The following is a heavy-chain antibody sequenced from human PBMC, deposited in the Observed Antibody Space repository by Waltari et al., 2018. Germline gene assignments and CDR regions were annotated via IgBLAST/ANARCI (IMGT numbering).Heavy chain of an antibody. CDR1: GFTFSSDW. J-gene: IGHJ2*01. CDR3: ARDGLGLYCSGGSCPRGWYFDL. D-gene: IGHD2-15*01. CDR2: IKQDGSEK. V-gene: IGHV3-7*01. Sequence: EVQLVESGGGLVQPGGSLRLSCAASGFTFSSDWMSWVRQAPGKGLEWVAHIKQDGSEKYYVDSVKGRFTISRDNAKNSLYLQMNSLRAEDTAVYYCARDGLGLYCSGGSCPRGWYFDLWGRGTLVTVSS.